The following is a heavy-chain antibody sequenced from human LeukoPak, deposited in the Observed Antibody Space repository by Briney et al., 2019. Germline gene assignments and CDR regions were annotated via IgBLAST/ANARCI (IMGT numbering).Heavy chain of an antibody. D-gene: IGHD3-3*01. CDR3: ASHQSITIFGVVINNWFDP. Sequence: PSETLSLTCAVSGGSISSSNWWSWVRQPPGKGLEWIGEIYHSGSTNYNPSLKSRVTISVDKSKNQFSLKLSSVTAADTAVYYCASHQSITIFGVVINNWFDPWGQGTLVTVSS. CDR1: GGSISSSNW. CDR2: IYHSGST. J-gene: IGHJ5*02. V-gene: IGHV4-4*02.